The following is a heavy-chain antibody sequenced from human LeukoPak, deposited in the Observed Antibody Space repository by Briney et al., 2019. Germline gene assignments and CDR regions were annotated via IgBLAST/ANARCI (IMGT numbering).Heavy chain of an antibody. J-gene: IGHJ5*02. CDR2: MNPNSGNT. V-gene: IGHV1-8*01. CDR1: GYTFTSYD. CDR3: ARGSRVFWSGYANNWFDP. Sequence: ASVKVSCKASGYTFTSYDINWVRQATGQGLEWMGWMNPNSGNTGYAQKFQGRVTMTRNTSISTAYMELSSLRSEDTAVYYCARGSRVFWSGYANNWFDPWGQGTLVTVSS. D-gene: IGHD3-3*01.